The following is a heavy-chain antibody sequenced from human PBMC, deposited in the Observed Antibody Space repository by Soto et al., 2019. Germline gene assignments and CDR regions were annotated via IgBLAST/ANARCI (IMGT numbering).Heavy chain of an antibody. J-gene: IGHJ6*02. V-gene: IGHV1-69*01. CDR2: IIPIFGTA. CDR1: GGTFSSYA. Sequence: QVQLVQSGAEVKKPGSSVKVSCKASGGTFSSYAISWVRQAPGQGIEWMGGIIPIFGTANYAQKFQGRVTITADESTSTAYMELSSLRSEDTAVYYCAREHIVVVTAMRYYYYGMDVWGQGTTVTVSS. D-gene: IGHD2-21*02. CDR3: AREHIVVVTAMRYYYYGMDV.